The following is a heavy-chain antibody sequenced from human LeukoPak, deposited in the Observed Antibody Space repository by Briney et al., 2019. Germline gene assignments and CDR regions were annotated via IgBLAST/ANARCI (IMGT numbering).Heavy chain of an antibody. CDR3: ARGPSSHFYMDV. J-gene: IGHJ6*03. CDR1: GFTFSSYG. V-gene: IGHV3-30*03. CDR2: ISYDGSNK. Sequence: GGSLRLPCAASGFTFSSYGMHWVRQAPGKGLEWVAVISYDGSNKYYADSVKGRFTISRDNSKNTLYLQMNSLRAEDTAVYYCARGPSSHFYMDVWGKGTTVTISS.